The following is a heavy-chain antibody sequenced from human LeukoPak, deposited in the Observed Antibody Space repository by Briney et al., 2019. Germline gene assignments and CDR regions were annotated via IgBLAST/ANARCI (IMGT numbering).Heavy chain of an antibody. Sequence: SETLSLTCTVSGGSISSSSYYWGWIRQPPGKGLEWIGSIYYSGSTYYNPSLKSRVTISVDTSKNQFSLKLSSVTAADTAVYYCARDRNSGYDLYYYYGMDVWGQGTTVTVSS. CDR3: ARDRNSGYDLYYYYGMDV. D-gene: IGHD5-12*01. CDR2: IYYSGST. J-gene: IGHJ6*02. V-gene: IGHV4-39*07. CDR1: GGSISSSSYY.